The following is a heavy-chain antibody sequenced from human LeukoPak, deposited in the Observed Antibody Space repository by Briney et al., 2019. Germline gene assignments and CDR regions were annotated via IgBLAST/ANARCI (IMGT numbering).Heavy chain of an antibody. D-gene: IGHD3-22*01. J-gene: IGHJ4*02. CDR1: GFTFSNYY. CDR2: IRQDASAV. Sequence: PGGSLRLSCAASGFTFSNYYMSWVRQAPGKGLEWVANIRQDASAVFQVDSLKGRFTVSRDNTKNSLYLQMSSLRVEDTAVYYCARWIHDSAAWRLDHWGRGALVTVSS. V-gene: IGHV3-7*04. CDR3: ARWIHDSAAWRLDH.